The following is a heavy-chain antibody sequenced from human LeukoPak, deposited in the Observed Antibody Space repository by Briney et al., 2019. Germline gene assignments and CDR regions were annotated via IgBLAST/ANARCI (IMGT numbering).Heavy chain of an antibody. D-gene: IGHD6-6*01. J-gene: IGHJ4*02. CDR3: ASQWYSSSSSDLGGDY. CDR1: GFTFSSYS. V-gene: IGHV3-21*01. CDR2: ISSSSSYI. Sequence: PGGSLRLSCAASGFTFSSYSMNWVRQAPGKGLEWVSSISSSSSYIYYADSVKGRSTISRDNAKNSLYLQMNSLRAEDTAVYYCASQWYSSSSSDLGGDYWGQGTLVTVSS.